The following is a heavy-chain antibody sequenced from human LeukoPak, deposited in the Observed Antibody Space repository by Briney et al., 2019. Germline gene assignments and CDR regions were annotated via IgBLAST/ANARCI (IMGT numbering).Heavy chain of an antibody. CDR1: GFTFSYYA. Sequence: GGSLRLSCAASGFTFSYYAMTWVRQAPGKGLEWVSAISGSGGNTYYADSVKGRFTISRDKTKNTLYLQMNSLRVEDTALYYCTKGDSEWELPGGYWGQGTLVTVSS. V-gene: IGHV3-23*01. CDR3: TKGDSEWELPGGY. D-gene: IGHD1-26*01. CDR2: ISGSGGNT. J-gene: IGHJ4*02.